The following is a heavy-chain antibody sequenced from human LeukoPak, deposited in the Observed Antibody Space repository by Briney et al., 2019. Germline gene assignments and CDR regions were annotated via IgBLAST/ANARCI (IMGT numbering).Heavy chain of an antibody. J-gene: IGHJ1*01. Sequence: ASVKVSCKASGYPFTSYNVNWVRQATGRGLGWMGWMSTNSGDTGYSQNFQGRVTMTRDTSISTAYMELSSLMSEDTAVYYCARGLPKAVFGMVIEDWGQGTLVTVSS. CDR3: ARGLPKAVFGMVIED. D-gene: IGHD3-3*01. CDR1: GYPFTSYN. CDR2: MSTNSGDT. V-gene: IGHV1-8*01.